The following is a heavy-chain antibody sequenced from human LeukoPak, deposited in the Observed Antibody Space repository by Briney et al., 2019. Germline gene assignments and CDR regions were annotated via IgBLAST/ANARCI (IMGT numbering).Heavy chain of an antibody. CDR1: GGSISSGGYY. V-gene: IGHV4-31*03. CDR3: ARELPLAWYFDL. D-gene: IGHD2-15*01. J-gene: IGHJ2*01. Sequence: SETLSLTCTVSGGSISSGGYYWSWIRQHPGKGLEWIGYIYYSGSTYYNPSLKSRVTISVDTSKNQFSLKLSSVTAADTAVYYCARELPLAWYFDLWGRGTLVTVSS. CDR2: IYYSGST.